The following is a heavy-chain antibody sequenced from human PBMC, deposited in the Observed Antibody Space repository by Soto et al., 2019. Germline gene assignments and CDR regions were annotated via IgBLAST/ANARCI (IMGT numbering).Heavy chain of an antibody. D-gene: IGHD3-3*01. Sequence: SETLSLTCTVSGGSISSYYWSWIRQPAGKGLEWIGRIYTSGSTNYNPSLKSRVTMSVDTSKNQFSLKLSSVTAADTAVYYCARDFTYYDFWSGYGDLDGMDVWGQGTTVTV. J-gene: IGHJ6*02. CDR1: GGSISSYY. V-gene: IGHV4-4*07. CDR3: ARDFTYYDFWSGYGDLDGMDV. CDR2: IYTSGST.